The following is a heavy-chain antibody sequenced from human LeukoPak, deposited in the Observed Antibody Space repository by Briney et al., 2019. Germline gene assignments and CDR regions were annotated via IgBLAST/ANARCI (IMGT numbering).Heavy chain of an antibody. D-gene: IGHD4-11*01. J-gene: IGHJ4*02. CDR3: ARYERMTKLDG. Sequence: PETLSLTCTLSGGSITSSSSYWGWIRQPPGRGLEWIGRIYYSGRTSYNPSLKGRVTISVDTSKNQFSLKLSSVTAADTAFYYCARYERMTKLDGWGQRTPVTAS. V-gene: IGHV4-39*01. CDR2: IYYSGRT. CDR1: GGSITSSSSY.